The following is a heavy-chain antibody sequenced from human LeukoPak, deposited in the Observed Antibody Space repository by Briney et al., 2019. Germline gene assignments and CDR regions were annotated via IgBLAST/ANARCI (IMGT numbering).Heavy chain of an antibody. CDR2: ISSSSSYI. CDR1: GFTFSSYN. CDR3: ASDPYIAVAGY. D-gene: IGHD6-19*01. V-gene: IGHV3-21*01. Sequence: GGSLRLSCAASGFTFSSYNMTWVRQAPGKGLEWVSSISSSSSYIYYAASVKGRFTISRDNAKNSLYLQMNSLRAEDTAVYYCASDPYIAVAGYWGQGTLVTVSS. J-gene: IGHJ4*02.